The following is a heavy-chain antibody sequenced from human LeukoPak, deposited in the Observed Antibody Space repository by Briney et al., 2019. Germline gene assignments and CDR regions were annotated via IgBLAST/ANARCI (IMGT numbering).Heavy chain of an antibody. D-gene: IGHD2-21*02. Sequence: ASVKVSCKASGYTFTDYCIHWARQAPGQGFEWMGWINPNSGDRNYAQRFQDRVTLTRDTSISTAYMELTNLRTDDTAIYYCARPNGDFYNWFDPWGQGTLVTVSS. CDR1: GYTFTDYC. V-gene: IGHV1-2*02. CDR3: ARPNGDFYNWFDP. J-gene: IGHJ5*02. CDR2: INPNSGDR.